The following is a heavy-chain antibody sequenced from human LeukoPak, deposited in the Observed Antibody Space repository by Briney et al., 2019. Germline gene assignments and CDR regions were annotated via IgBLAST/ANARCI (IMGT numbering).Heavy chain of an antibody. D-gene: IGHD1-26*01. CDR3: ARAPNSGSDRGYNWFDP. V-gene: IGHV1-2*02. J-gene: IGHJ5*02. Sequence: ASVKVSCKASGYTFTGYYMHWVRQAPGQGLEWMGWINPNSGGTNYAQKFQGRVTMTRDTSISTAYMELSRLRSDDTAVYYCARAPNSGSDRGYNWFDPWGQGTLVTVSS. CDR2: INPNSGGT. CDR1: GYTFTGYY.